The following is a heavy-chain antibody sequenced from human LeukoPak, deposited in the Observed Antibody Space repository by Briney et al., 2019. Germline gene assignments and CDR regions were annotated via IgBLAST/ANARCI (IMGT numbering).Heavy chain of an antibody. CDR1: GGTFSSYA. V-gene: IGHV1-69*06. Sequence: GASVKVSCKASGGTFSSYAISWVRQAPGQGLEWMGGIIPIFGTANYAQKFQGRVTITADKSTSTAYMELSSLRSEDTAVYYCASLVTSYYYYYMDVWGKGTTVTVSS. D-gene: IGHD5-18*01. J-gene: IGHJ6*03. CDR2: IIPIFGTA. CDR3: ASLVTSYYYYYMDV.